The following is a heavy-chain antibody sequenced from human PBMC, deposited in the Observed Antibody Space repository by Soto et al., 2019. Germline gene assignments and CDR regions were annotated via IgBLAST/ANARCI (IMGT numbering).Heavy chain of an antibody. D-gene: IGHD1-7*01. CDR1: GFTFSTHS. V-gene: IGHV3-15*01. CDR3: TTDTVFGWNYVKAHDY. Sequence: PGGSLRLSCAASGFTFSTHSMNWVRQAPGKGLEWVGRIKSKTDGGTTDYAAPAKGRFTISRDDSKNTLYLQMNSLKTEDTAVYYCTTDTVFGWNYVKAHDYWGQGTLVTVSS. J-gene: IGHJ4*02. CDR2: IKSKTDGGTT.